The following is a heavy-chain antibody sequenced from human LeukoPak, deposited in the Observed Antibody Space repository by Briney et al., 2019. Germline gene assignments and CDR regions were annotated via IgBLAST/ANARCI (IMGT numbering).Heavy chain of an antibody. CDR1: GFTFSSYA. CDR2: ISYDGSNK. J-gene: IGHJ3*02. Sequence: TGGSLILSCAASGFTFSSYAMHWVRQAPGKGLEWVAVISYDGSNKYYADPVKGRFTISRDNSKNTLYLQMNSLRAEDTAVYYCVRDAYYYGSGSPISFDIWGQGTMVTVSS. CDR3: VRDAYYYGSGSPISFDI. D-gene: IGHD3-10*01. V-gene: IGHV3-30-3*01.